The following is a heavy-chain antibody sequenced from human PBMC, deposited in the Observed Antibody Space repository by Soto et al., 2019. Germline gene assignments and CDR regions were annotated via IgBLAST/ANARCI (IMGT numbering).Heavy chain of an antibody. D-gene: IGHD6-13*01. J-gene: IGHJ4*02. V-gene: IGHV4-31*03. Sequence: SETLSLTCTVSGGSISTGGYYWSRIHQLPGKGLEWIGHIYYTESTNYNPSLQRRVTLSVDTSKSHFSLNLNSVTAADTAVYYCARVNNLYSSNWYQVGYFDYWGQGTLVTVSS. CDR1: GGSISTGGYY. CDR2: IYYTEST. CDR3: ARVNNLYSSNWYQVGYFDY.